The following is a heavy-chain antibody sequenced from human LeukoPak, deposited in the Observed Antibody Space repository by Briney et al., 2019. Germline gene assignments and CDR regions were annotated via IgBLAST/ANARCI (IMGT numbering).Heavy chain of an antibody. CDR3: AKERGNNGGNTNGYFGY. D-gene: IGHD4-23*01. CDR2: ISGSGGTT. V-gene: IGHV3-23*01. Sequence: PGGSLRLSCAASGFTFNSYAMSWVRRAPGKGLEWVSVISGSGGTTYSADSVKGRFTISRDISKSTLYLQMNSLRAEDTAAYYCAKERGNNGGNTNGYFGYWGQGTLVTVSS. J-gene: IGHJ4*02. CDR1: GFTFNSYA.